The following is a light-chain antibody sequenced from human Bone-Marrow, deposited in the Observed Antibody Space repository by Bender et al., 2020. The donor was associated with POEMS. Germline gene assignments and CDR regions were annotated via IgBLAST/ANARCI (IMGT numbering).Light chain of an antibody. CDR2: EDD. Sequence: QSALTQPASVSGSPGQSITISCTGTSSDVGNYNLVSWYQHHPGKAPKLMIYEDDERPSGVSIRFSGSKSGNTASLTISVLQAEDEGDYYCSSYAGSNTFRFGPGTKVTVL. J-gene: IGLJ1*01. CDR1: SSDVGNYNL. CDR3: SSYAGSNTFR. V-gene: IGLV2-23*02.